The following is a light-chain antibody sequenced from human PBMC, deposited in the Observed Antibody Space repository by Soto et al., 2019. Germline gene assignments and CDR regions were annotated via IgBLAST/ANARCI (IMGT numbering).Light chain of an antibody. Sequence: EIVMTQSPATLSVSPGERAALSCRASQSVSSKLAWYRQRPGQAPRLVIYDTSTRATGVPARFSGSGSGTEFTLTISSLQSEDFATYFCQQSYTLSPLTFGGGTKVEIK. J-gene: IGKJ4*01. CDR2: DTS. CDR3: QQSYTLSPLT. CDR1: QSVSSK. V-gene: IGKV3-15*01.